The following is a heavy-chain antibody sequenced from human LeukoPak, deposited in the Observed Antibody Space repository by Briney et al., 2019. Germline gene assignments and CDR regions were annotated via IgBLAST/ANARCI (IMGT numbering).Heavy chain of an antibody. D-gene: IGHD6-6*01. CDR3: VRVSSSRGKLDAFDI. CDR1: GYTLTSYG. V-gene: IGHV1-18*01. CDR2: TNTYNGNT. Sequence: ASVKVSCKASGYTLTSYGISWVRQAPGQELVCLGWTNTYNGNTNYAQNFQGRVTMTIDTSTNTAYTELRSLRSDDTAVYYCVRVSSSRGKLDAFDIWGQGTMVTVSS. J-gene: IGHJ3*02.